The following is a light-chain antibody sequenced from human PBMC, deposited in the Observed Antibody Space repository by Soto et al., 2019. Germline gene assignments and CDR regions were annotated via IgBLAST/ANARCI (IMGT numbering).Light chain of an antibody. CDR2: GAS. CDR3: QQYNDWPPLT. V-gene: IGKV3-15*01. CDR1: QSVGSN. Sequence: EIVMTQSPASLSVSPGERATPSCRASQSVGSNLVWYQQKPGRAPRLLIYGASSRATGIPAKFSGSGSGTDFTLTISSLQSEDFAVYYCQQYNDWPPLTFGGGTKVEIK. J-gene: IGKJ4*01.